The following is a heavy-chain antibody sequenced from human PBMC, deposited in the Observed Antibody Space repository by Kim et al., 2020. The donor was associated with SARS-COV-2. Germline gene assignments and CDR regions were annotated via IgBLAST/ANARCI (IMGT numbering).Heavy chain of an antibody. CDR3: AREEAARGHYYYYGMDV. CDR2: IYYSGST. D-gene: IGHD6-6*01. V-gene: IGHV4-59*01. J-gene: IGHJ6*02. Sequence: SETLSLTCTVSGGSISSYYWSWIRQPPGKGLEWIGYIYYSGSTNYNPSLKSRVTISVDTSKNQFSLKLSSVTAADTAVYYCAREEAARGHYYYYGMDVWGQGTTVTVSS. CDR1: GGSISSYY.